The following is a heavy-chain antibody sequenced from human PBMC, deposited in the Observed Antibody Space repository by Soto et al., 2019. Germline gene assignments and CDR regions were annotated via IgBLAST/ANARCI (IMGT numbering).Heavy chain of an antibody. Sequence: PGGSLRISCVASGFRFSDHIMNWVRQAPGKGLQWISYISSNGDTTYYADSVKGRFTVSRDNAKNALFLQMNSLRDDDTATYYCARLPKGSVVTAWGQGARVTVSS. CDR1: GFRFSDHI. J-gene: IGHJ4*02. CDR3: ARLPKGSVVTA. D-gene: IGHD2-21*02. CDR2: ISSNGDTT. V-gene: IGHV3-48*02.